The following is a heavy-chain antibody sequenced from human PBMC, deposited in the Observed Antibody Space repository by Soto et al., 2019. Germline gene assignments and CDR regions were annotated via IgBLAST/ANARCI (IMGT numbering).Heavy chain of an antibody. CDR3: ARSRGFMDSIKDPIFDY. Sequence: GGSLRLSCAASGFTFSSYSMNWVRQAPGKGLEWVSSISSSSSYIYYADSVKGRFTISRDNAKNSLYLQMNSLRAEDTAVYYCARSRGFMDSIKDPIFDYWGQGTLVTVSS. CDR2: ISSSSSYI. V-gene: IGHV3-21*01. J-gene: IGHJ4*02. CDR1: GFTFSSYS. D-gene: IGHD3-3*01.